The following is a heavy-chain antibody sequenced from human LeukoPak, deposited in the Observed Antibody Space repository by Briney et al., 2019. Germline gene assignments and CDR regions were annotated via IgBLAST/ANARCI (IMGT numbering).Heavy chain of an antibody. CDR2: IYYSAST. J-gene: IGHJ5*02. CDR3: AREITSGSFNWFDP. V-gene: IGHV4-59*01. CDR1: GGSLSSYY. D-gene: IGHD1-26*01. Sequence: SETLSLTCTVSGGSLSSYYWSWLRQPPGKGLEWIGYIYYSASTNYNPSLKSRATISVDTSKNQFSLKLSSVTAADTAVYYCAREITSGSFNWFDPWGQGTLVTVSS.